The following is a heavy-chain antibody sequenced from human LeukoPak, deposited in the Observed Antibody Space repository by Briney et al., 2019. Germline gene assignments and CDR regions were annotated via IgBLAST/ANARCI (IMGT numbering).Heavy chain of an antibody. V-gene: IGHV3-74*01. CDR1: VFTFSTYW. CDR3: ATQPGSDY. CDR2: INSDGSST. Sequence: PGGSLRLSCAASVFTFSTYWMHWVRQAPGKGLVWVSRINSDGSSTNYADSVKGRFTISRDNAENTLYLQMNSLRAEDTAVYYCATQPGSDYWGQGTLVTVSS. D-gene: IGHD3-10*01. J-gene: IGHJ4*02.